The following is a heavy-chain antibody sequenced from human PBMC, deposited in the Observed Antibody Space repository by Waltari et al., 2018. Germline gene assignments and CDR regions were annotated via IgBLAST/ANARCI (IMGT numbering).Heavy chain of an antibody. Sequence: QVQLVESGGGVVQPGRSLRLSCAASGFTFSSYGMHWVRQAPGKGLEWVAVISYDGSNKYYADSVKGRFTISRDNSKNTLYLQMNSLRSEDTAVYYCARYYYEGAFDIWGQGTMVTVSS. CDR1: GFTFSSYG. V-gene: IGHV3-30*03. J-gene: IGHJ3*02. CDR2: ISYDGSNK. CDR3: ARYYYEGAFDI. D-gene: IGHD3-22*01.